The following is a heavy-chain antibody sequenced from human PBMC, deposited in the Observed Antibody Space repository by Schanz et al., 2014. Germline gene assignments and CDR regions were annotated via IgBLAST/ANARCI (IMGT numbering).Heavy chain of an antibody. CDR1: GFTFTNYA. Sequence: DVQLLESGGGLVQPGGSLRLSCAASGFTFTNYAMSWVRQAPGKGLEWVSGITGASDHIDYAESVKGRFTISRDNSKNTLYLQMDSLRAEDTAVYYCARDRRNADLDYWGQGTLVTVSP. CDR2: ITGASDHI. J-gene: IGHJ4*02. V-gene: IGHV3-23*01. CDR3: ARDRRNADLDY. D-gene: IGHD1-1*01.